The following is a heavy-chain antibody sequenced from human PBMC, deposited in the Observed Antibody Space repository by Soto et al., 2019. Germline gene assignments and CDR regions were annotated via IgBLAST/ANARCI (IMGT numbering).Heavy chain of an antibody. V-gene: IGHV3-48*03. CDR3: ARSWGLYCSSSRCYSPWFDP. Sequence: GWSLRLSCACSVFTFNSHEMTWVRQAPGKGLEWISSISSSGGSIYYADSVKGRFTVSRDNAKNSLYLQMNSLRAEDTAVYYCARSWGLYCSSSRCYSPWFDPWGRGTLVTVSS. J-gene: IGHJ5*02. CDR2: ISSSGGSI. D-gene: IGHD2-2*02. CDR1: VFTFNSHE.